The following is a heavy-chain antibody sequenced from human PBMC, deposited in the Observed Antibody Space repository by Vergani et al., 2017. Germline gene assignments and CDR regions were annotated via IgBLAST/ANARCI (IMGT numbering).Heavy chain of an antibody. V-gene: IGHV3-30-3*01. CDR3: ARGGKGIIMVVPSTHL. J-gene: IGHJ4*02. CDR1: GFSFGNYA. CDR2: ISYDGTEK. Sequence: QVKLEESGGGVVQPGRSLRLSCAASGFSFGNYAMHWVRQAPGKGLEWVGVISYDGTEKKYAYSVNGRFTSSRDNSNKMMSLQMNSLRVEDTAVYYWARGGKGIIMVVPSTHLWGQGTQVSVS. D-gene: IGHD2-15*01.